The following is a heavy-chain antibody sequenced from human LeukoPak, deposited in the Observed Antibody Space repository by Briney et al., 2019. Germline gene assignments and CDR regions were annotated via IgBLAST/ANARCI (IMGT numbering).Heavy chain of an antibody. CDR1: GFTFSSYA. V-gene: IGHV3-23*01. CDR2: ISGSGGST. D-gene: IGHD3-16*02. Sequence: GGSLRLYCAASGFTFSSYAMSWVRQAPGKGLEWVSAISGSGGSTYYADSVKGRFTISRDNSKNTLYLQMNSLRAEDTAVYYGARSPLRLGELSFDYWGQGTLVTVSS. CDR3: ARSPLRLGELSFDY. J-gene: IGHJ4*02.